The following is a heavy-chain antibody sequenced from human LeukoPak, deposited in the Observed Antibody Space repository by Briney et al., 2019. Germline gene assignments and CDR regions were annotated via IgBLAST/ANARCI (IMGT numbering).Heavy chain of an antibody. D-gene: IGHD6-13*01. Sequence: GSSVKVSCTASGGTFSSYAISWVRQAPGQGLEWMGRIIPIFGIANYAQKFQGRVTITADKSTSTAYMELSSLRSEGTAVYYCARGSGIAAAGTTDEDWFDPWGQGTLVTVSS. J-gene: IGHJ5*02. V-gene: IGHV1-69*04. CDR2: IIPIFGIA. CDR3: ARGSGIAAAGTTDEDWFDP. CDR1: GGTFSSYA.